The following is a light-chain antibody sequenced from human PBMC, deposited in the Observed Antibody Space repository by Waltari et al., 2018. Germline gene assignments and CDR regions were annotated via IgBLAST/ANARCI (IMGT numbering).Light chain of an antibody. CDR2: EDV. Sequence: SYELTQPPSVSVSPGQTARITCPGDALPKKYAYWYQPKSGKAPVQVIYEDVKRPSGIPERCSGASSGTMVTLTISGAQGEDEADYYCYSTDISGNVQVFGGGTKLTVL. CDR1: ALPKKY. J-gene: IGLJ2*01. CDR3: YSTDISGNVQV. V-gene: IGLV3-10*01.